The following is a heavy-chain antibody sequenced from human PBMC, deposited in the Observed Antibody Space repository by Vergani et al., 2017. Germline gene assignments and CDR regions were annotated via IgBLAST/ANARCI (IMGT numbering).Heavy chain of an antibody. CDR2: INHSGST. CDR1: GGSFSGYD. J-gene: IGHJ4*02. V-gene: IGHV4-34*01. Sequence: QVQLQQWGAGLLKPSETLSLTCAVYGGSFSGYDWNWIRQPPGKGLEWIGEINHSGSTNYNPSLKSRVTISVDTSKNQFSLKLSSVTAADTAVYYCAREYSSSVGFLAYWGQGTLVTVSS. CDR3: AREYSSSVGFLAY. D-gene: IGHD6-6*01.